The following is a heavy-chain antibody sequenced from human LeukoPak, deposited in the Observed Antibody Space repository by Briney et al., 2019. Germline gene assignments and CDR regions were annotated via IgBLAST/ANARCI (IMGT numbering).Heavy chain of an antibody. J-gene: IGHJ4*02. CDR2: IYYTGST. V-gene: IGHV4-38-2*02. Sequence: SETLSLTCTVSGYSISRGSYWGWMRQPPGKGLEWIGSIYYTGSTYYNPSLRSRVTISVDTSKNQFSLKLSSVTAADTAVYYCARDMRAGGKKDYWGQGTLVTVSS. CDR1: GYSISRGSY. CDR3: ARDMRAGGKKDY. D-gene: IGHD4-23*01.